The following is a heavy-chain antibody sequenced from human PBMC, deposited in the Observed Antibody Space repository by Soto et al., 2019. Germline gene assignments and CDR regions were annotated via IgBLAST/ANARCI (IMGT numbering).Heavy chain of an antibody. CDR3: ARSSGYVPGGY. J-gene: IGHJ4*02. Sequence: SETLSLTCAVSGYPISSGYYWGWIRQPPGKGLEWIGIIHHSGSTYYNPSLRSRITISVDTSKNQFSLKMPSVTAADTAVHYCARSSGYVPGGYWGQGILVTVSS. V-gene: IGHV4-38-2*01. D-gene: IGHD5-12*01. CDR2: IHHSGST. CDR1: GYPISSGYY.